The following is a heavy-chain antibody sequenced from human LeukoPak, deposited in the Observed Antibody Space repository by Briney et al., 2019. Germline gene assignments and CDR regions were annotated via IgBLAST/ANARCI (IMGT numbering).Heavy chain of an antibody. CDR2: ISGSGGST. CDR3: AKSSRGYFQH. J-gene: IGHJ1*01. CDR1: GFTFSSYA. Sequence: GGSLRLSCAASGFTFSSYAMSWVRQAPGNGLEWVSAISGSGGSTYYGDSVKGRFTISRDNSKNTLYLQMNSLRAEDTAVYYCAKSSRGYFQHWGQGTLVTVSS. V-gene: IGHV3-23*01. D-gene: IGHD2-2*01.